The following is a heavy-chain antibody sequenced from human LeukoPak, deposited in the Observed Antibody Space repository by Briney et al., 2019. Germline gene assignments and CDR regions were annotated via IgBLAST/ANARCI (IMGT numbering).Heavy chain of an antibody. CDR3: PVYSAGYNDAFDI. Sequence: ASVKVSCKASGYTFTSDGISWVRQAPGQGLEWRGWISAYNGNTNDAQKLQGRVTMTTDTSTNTAYMERRSLRTDDTAVYYPPVYSAGYNDAFDISGPGTMVTVSS. CDR2: ISAYNGNT. CDR1: GYTFTSDG. V-gene: IGHV1-18*01. J-gene: IGHJ3*02. D-gene: IGHD1-26*01.